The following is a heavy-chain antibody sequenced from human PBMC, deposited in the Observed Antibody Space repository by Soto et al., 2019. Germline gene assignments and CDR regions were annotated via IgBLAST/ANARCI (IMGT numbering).Heavy chain of an antibody. J-gene: IGHJ4*02. D-gene: IGHD6-13*01. CDR1: GGSISSGDYY. V-gene: IGHV4-30-4*01. CDR2: IYYSGST. Sequence: QVQLQESGPGLVKPSQTLSLTCTVSGGSISSGDYYWSWIRQPPGKGLEWIGYIYYSGSTYYTPSRKSRXXIXVXRSKTQFSLKLSSVTAADTAVYYCARVIAAAGTFDYWGQGTLVTVSS. CDR3: ARVIAAAGTFDY.